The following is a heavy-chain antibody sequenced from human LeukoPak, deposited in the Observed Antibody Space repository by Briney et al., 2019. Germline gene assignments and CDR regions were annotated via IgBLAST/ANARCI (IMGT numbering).Heavy chain of an antibody. CDR3: ARDRSSGWTGVFDI. D-gene: IGHD6-19*01. Sequence: SETLSLTCNVSGGSISSYYWSWIRQSPGKGLEWIGYIYYSGSTKYNPSLESRVTISIDTSKNHFYLKLSSVTAADTAVYYCARDRSSGWTGVFDIWGRGTMVTGSS. CDR1: GGSISSYY. CDR2: IYYSGST. V-gene: IGHV4-59*01. J-gene: IGHJ3*02.